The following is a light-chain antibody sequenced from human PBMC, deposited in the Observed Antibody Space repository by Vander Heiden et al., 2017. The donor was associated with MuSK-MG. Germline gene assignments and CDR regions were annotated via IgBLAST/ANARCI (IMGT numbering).Light chain of an antibody. CDR1: QNINKY. J-gene: IGKJ2*01. CDR2: AAS. V-gene: IGKV1-39*01. Sequence: DIQMTQSPSSLSASVGDRVTIICRASQNINKYLNWYQHKQGKAPKLLIFAASTLHNEVPSRFNGSGSGTDFTLTINRLQPADFATSFCQHSHSVPYTFGQGTKLEIK. CDR3: QHSHSVPYT.